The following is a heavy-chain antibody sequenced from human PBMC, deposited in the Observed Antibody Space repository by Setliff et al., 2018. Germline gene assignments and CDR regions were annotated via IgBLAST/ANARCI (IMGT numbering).Heavy chain of an antibody. J-gene: IGHJ6*02. CDR3: ARLSWNGLRYYGLDV. D-gene: IGHD3-3*01. CDR1: GGSIINSYY. V-gene: IGHV4-4*07. Sequence: PSETLSLTCTVSGGSIINSYYWSWIRQPAGKGLEWIGRISTSGSTNYNPALKSRVTISIDRSTNQFSLKLRSVTAADTAVYYCARLSWNGLRYYGLDVWGQGTTVTVSS. CDR2: ISTSGST.